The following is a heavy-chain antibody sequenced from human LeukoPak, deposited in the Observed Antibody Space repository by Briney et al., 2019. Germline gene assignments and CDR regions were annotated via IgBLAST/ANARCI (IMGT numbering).Heavy chain of an antibody. CDR2: IYHSGST. V-gene: IGHV4-59*12. D-gene: IGHD3-22*01. J-gene: IGHJ6*03. CDR1: GGSISSYY. Sequence: SETLSLTCIVSGGSISSYYWSWIRQPPGKGLEWIGYIYHSGSTNYKPSLKSRVTISVDTSKNQFFLRLTSLTAADTAVYYCAREGANYYDSSGYYRPTYYYYYYMDVWGKGTTVTISS. CDR3: AREGANYYDSSGYYRPTYYYYYYMDV.